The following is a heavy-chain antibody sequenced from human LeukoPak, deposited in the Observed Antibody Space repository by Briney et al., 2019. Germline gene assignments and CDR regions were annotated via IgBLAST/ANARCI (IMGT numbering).Heavy chain of an antibody. Sequence: ASVKVSCKASGYTFTSYYMHWVRQDPGQGLEWMGIINPSGGSTSYAQKFQGRVTMTRDMSTSTVYMELSSLRSEDTALYYCASGGIYYGAAFDFWGQGTLVTVSS. V-gene: IGHV1-46*01. CDR2: INPSGGST. J-gene: IGHJ4*02. CDR3: ASGGIYYGAAFDF. CDR1: GYTFTSYY. D-gene: IGHD1-26*01.